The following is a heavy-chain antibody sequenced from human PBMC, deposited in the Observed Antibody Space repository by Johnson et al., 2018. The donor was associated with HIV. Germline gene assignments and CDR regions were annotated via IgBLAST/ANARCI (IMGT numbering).Heavy chain of an antibody. Sequence: VQLVESGGGVVRPGGSLRLSCAASGFTFDDHGMSWVRQGSGKGLEWVSGINWNGGRTGYADSVKGRFTISRDNAKNTLYLQMNSLRADDTAVYYCAREGPAERAGFDIWGQGTMVTVSS. J-gene: IGHJ3*02. CDR1: GFTFDDHG. V-gene: IGHV3-20*04. CDR3: AREGPAERAGFDI. CDR2: INWNGGRT.